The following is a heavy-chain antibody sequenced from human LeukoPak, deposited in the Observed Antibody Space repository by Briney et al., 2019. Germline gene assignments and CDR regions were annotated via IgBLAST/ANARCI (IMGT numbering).Heavy chain of an antibody. CDR3: ARHVTTASAARGFDI. D-gene: IGHD1-14*01. V-gene: IGHV5-51*01. CDR2: IYPRDSDT. J-gene: IGHJ3*02. CDR1: GYSSTIYW. Sequence: GESLKISCKGSGYSSTIYWIGWVRQMPGKGLEWMGIIYPRDSDTRYSPSFQGQVTISADKSINTAYLQWSGLKASDTAVYYCARHVTTASAARGFDIWGQGTMVTVSS.